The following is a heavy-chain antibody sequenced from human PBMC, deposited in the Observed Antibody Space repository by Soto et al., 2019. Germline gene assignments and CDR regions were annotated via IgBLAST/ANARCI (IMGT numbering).Heavy chain of an antibody. CDR1: GFDFGSFG. V-gene: IGHV1-58*02. D-gene: IGHD1-26*01. J-gene: IGHJ6*02. Sequence: ASVKVSCKASGFDFGSFGIQFLRQTRGRGLEWIGWIVVVSGSTNYARHFQGRVAISRDMSSSTAYLDLCDLKSDDTAVYFCSADHPHMAMGWPVWGQGTTVTVSS. CDR3: SADHPHMAMGWPV. CDR2: IVVVSGST.